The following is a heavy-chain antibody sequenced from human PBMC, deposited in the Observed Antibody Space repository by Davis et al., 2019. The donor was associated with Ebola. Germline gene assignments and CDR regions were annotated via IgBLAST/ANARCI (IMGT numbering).Heavy chain of an antibody. V-gene: IGHV4-39*07. CDR3: ARDQYDFWSGYYSPLNWFDP. J-gene: IGHJ5*02. Sequence: SETLSLTCTVSGGSISSGDYYWSWIRQPPGKGLEWIGSIYYSGSTYYNPSLKSRVTISVDTSKNQFSLKLSSVTAADTAVYYCARDQYDFWSGYYSPLNWFDPWGQGTLVTVSS. D-gene: IGHD3-3*01. CDR2: IYYSGST. CDR1: GGSISSGDYY.